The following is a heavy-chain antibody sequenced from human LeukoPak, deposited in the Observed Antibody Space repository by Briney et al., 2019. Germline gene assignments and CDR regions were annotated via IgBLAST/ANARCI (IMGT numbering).Heavy chain of an antibody. CDR2: ISSSSSYI. J-gene: IGHJ4*02. Sequence: KPWGSLRLSCAASEFTFSSYTMNWVRQAPGKGLEWVSSISSSSSYIYYADSMKGRFTISRDNAKNSLYLQMNSLRAEDTAVCFCARGIYTSSPRNPKNFFDYWGQGTLVTVS. CDR1: EFTFSSYT. CDR3: ARGIYTSSPRNPKNFFDY. D-gene: IGHD2-2*02. V-gene: IGHV3-21*01.